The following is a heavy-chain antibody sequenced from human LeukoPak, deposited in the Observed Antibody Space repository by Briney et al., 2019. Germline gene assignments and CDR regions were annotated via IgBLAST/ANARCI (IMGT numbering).Heavy chain of an antibody. Sequence: SETLSLTCAVSGDSISSDYWSWIRQPPGKGLEWIGYIYYTGSTNYNPSLKSRVTISVDTSKNQFSLKLSSVTAADTAVYYCARGGSSSWSYFDYWGQGTLVTVSS. CDR1: GDSISSDY. J-gene: IGHJ4*02. CDR3: ARGGSSSWSYFDY. D-gene: IGHD6-13*01. V-gene: IGHV4-59*01. CDR2: IYYTGST.